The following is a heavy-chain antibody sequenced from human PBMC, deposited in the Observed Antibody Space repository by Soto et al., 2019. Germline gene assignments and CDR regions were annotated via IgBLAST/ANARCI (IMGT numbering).Heavy chain of an antibody. D-gene: IGHD1-26*01. CDR2: ISGSGDST. CDR3: ARRGRGSYCAY. CDR1: GFTFSSYA. V-gene: IGHV3-23*01. Sequence: EVQLLESGGGLVQPGGSLRLSCAASGFTFSSYAMRWVRQAPGKGLEWVSAISGSGDSTYYADSVKGRFTISRDNSKNTVNLQMNRLRGEDTAVCYCARRGRGSYCAYWGQGTLVTVSS. J-gene: IGHJ4*02.